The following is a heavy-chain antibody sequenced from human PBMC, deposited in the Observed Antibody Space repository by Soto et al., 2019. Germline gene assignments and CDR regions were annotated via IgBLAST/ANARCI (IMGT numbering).Heavy chain of an antibody. CDR1: GGSVSSGSYY. CDR3: ASGIEGCYPGRYYYGMDV. J-gene: IGHJ6*02. Sequence: QVPLQESGPGLVKPSETLSLTCTVSGGSVSSGSYYWSWIRQPPGKGLEWIGYIYYSGSTNYNPSTYGRGTISGDPSKPRFSLKLSSVTAADTAVYYCASGIEGCYPGRYYYGMDVWGQGTTVTVSS. CDR2: IYYSGST. D-gene: IGHD2-15*01. V-gene: IGHV4-61*01.